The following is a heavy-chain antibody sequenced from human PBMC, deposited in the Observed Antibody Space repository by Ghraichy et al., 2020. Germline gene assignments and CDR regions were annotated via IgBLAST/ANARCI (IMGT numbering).Heavy chain of an antibody. CDR2: MSWSGRWI. CDR1: GFNFDDSA. D-gene: IGHD4-23*01. Sequence: GGSLRLSCAASGFNFDDSAMHWVRQSPGKGLEWVSGMSWSGRWIGYAGSVMGRFTISRDNAKNSLYLQMNSLTVEDTALYYCANDRRRGYGGVDYGMEVWGHGTAVTVSS. J-gene: IGHJ6*02. CDR3: ANDRRRGYGGVDYGMEV. V-gene: IGHV3-9*01.